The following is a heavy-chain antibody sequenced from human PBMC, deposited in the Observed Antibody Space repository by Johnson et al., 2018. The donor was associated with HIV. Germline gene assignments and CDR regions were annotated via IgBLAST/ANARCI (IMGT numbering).Heavy chain of an antibody. D-gene: IGHD4-17*01. CDR2: ISNDGSNK. CDR3: ARVSTVTRYDAFDI. Sequence: QVQLVESGGGVVQPGRSLRLSCAASAFTFSSYAMHWVRQAPGKGLEWVAVISNDGSNKYYADSVKGRLTISRDNSKNTLYLQMSSLRAEDTAVYYCARVSTVTRYDAFDIWGQGTMVTVSS. J-gene: IGHJ3*02. CDR1: AFTFSSYA. V-gene: IGHV3-30*04.